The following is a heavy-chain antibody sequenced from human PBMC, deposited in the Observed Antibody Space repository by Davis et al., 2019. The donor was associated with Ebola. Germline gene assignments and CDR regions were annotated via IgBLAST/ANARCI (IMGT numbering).Heavy chain of an antibody. Sequence: GSLRLSCTVSGGSISSYYWSWIRQPPGRGLEWIGYIYHSGSTYYNPSLKSRVTISLDTSKNHFSLKLSSVTAADTAVYYCARGTYYYTSGSYYGRLDNWGQGTLVTVSS. D-gene: IGHD3-10*01. CDR2: IYHSGST. J-gene: IGHJ4*02. CDR1: GGSISSYY. V-gene: IGHV4-59*12. CDR3: ARGTYYYTSGSYYGRLDN.